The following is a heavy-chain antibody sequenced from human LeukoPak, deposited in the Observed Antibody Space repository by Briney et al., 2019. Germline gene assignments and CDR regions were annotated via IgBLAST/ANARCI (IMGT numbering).Heavy chain of an antibody. CDR1: GFTVSYNY. D-gene: IGHD3-22*01. CDR3: ARDVSGKSGYYY. Sequence: GGSLRLSCATSGFTVSYNYMGWVRQAPGQGLEWVSVIYNAGNTYYADSVEGRFTISRDISRTMLYLQMTSLRAEDTAVYYCARDVSGKSGYYYWGQGTLVTVSS. J-gene: IGHJ4*02. CDR2: IYNAGNT. V-gene: IGHV3-66*01.